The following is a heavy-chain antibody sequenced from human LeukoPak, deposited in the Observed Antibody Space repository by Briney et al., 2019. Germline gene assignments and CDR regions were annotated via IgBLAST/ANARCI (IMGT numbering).Heavy chain of an antibody. D-gene: IGHD3-3*01. V-gene: IGHV4-59*01. CDR1: GGSISTYY. CDR2: VDYSGST. J-gene: IGHJ3*02. CDR3: ARAGSGYSFDI. Sequence: KPSETLSLTCTVSGGSISTYYWTWIRQTPGKGLEWIGYVDYSGSTNYNPSLKSRVTISVDTSENQFSLRLSSVTAADSAMYYCARAGSGYSFDICGQGTLVTVSS.